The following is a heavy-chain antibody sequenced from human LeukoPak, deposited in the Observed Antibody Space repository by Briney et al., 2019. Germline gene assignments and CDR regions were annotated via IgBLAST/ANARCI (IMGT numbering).Heavy chain of an antibody. J-gene: IGHJ4*02. CDR3: ARDLEYTSGWYRWYFDY. V-gene: IGHV3-7*03. CDR1: GFTFSSYW. CDR2: INHNGNVN. D-gene: IGHD6-19*01. Sequence: GGSLRLSCAASGFTFSSYWMNWARQAPGKGLEWVASINHNGNVNYYVDSVKGRFTISRDNAKNSLYLQMSNLRAEDTAVYFCARDLEYTSGWYRWYFDYWGQGTLVTVSS.